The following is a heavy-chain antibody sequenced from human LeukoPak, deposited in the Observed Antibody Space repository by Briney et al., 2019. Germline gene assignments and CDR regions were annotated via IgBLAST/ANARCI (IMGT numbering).Heavy chain of an antibody. J-gene: IGHJ2*01. V-gene: IGHV4-59*01. CDR2: IYFSGST. CDR3: ARTTTWYFDL. Sequence: SETLSLTCTVSGGSISSYYWSWIRQPPGKGLEWIGYIYFSGSTNYNPSLKSRVTISVDTSKNQFSLKLSSVTAADTAVYYCARTTTWYFDLWGRGTLVTVSS. D-gene: IGHD1-1*01. CDR1: GGSISSYY.